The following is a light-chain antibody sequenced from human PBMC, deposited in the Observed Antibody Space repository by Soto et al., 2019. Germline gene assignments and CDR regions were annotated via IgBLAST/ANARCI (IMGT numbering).Light chain of an antibody. Sequence: EIVLTQSPGTLSLSPGDRATLSCRASQSVSSSDLAWYQQKPGQAPRLLIYGASTRATGIPDRFSGSGSGTDFTLTISRLEAEDFAVYYCKQYGGSPLYTFGQGTKLEIK. CDR2: GAS. CDR3: KQYGGSPLYT. J-gene: IGKJ2*01. V-gene: IGKV3-20*01. CDR1: QSVSSSD.